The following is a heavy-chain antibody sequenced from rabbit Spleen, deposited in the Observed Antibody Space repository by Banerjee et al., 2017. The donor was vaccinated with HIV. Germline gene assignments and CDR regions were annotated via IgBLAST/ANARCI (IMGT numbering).Heavy chain of an antibody. V-gene: IGHV1S40*01. Sequence: QSLEESGGDLVKPGASLTLACTASGVSFSSNYYMCWVRQAPGKGLEWIACIDTGSSGFTYFASWAKGRFTISKSSSTSVTLRMTSLTAADTATYFCARDSGSSFSSYGMDLWGPGTLVTVS. CDR3: ARDSGSSFSSYGMDL. D-gene: IGHD8-1*01. CDR2: IDTGSSGFT. CDR1: GVSFSSNYY. J-gene: IGHJ6*01.